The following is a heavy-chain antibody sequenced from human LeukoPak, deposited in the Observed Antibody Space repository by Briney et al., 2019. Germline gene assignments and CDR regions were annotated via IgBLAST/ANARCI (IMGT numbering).Heavy chain of an antibody. CDR1: GGSISSYY. Sequence: SETLSLTCTVSGGSISSYYWSWIRQPPGKGLEWIGYIYYSGSANYNPSLKSRVTISVDTSKNQFSLKLSSVTAADTAVYYCARSVGGYCSGGSCYSYYYYMDVWGKGTTVTVSS. CDR3: ARSVGGYCSGGSCYSYYYYMDV. CDR2: IYYSGSA. J-gene: IGHJ6*03. V-gene: IGHV4-59*01. D-gene: IGHD2-15*01.